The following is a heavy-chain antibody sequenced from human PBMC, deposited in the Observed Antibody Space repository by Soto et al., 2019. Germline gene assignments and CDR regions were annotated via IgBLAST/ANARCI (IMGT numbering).Heavy chain of an antibody. CDR1: GFTFSGSA. J-gene: IGHJ6*04. D-gene: IGHD3-10*01. Sequence: SGGSLRLSCAASGFTFSGSAMHWVRQASGKGLEWVGRIRSKANSYATAYAASVKGRFTISRDDSKNTAYLQMNSLKTEDTAVYYCTRHDYYGSGALGVWGKGTAVTVSS. CDR2: IRSKANSYAT. V-gene: IGHV3-73*01. CDR3: TRHDYYGSGALGV.